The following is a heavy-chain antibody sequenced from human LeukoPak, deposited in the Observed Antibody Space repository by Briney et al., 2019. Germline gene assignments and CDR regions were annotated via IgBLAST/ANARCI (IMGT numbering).Heavy chain of an antibody. J-gene: IGHJ6*03. CDR3: AEDLVVVVAGYYYMDV. D-gene: IGHD2-15*01. CDR1: GFTFSSYA. CDR2: ISGSGGST. V-gene: IGHV3-23*01. Sequence: PGGSLRLSCAASGFTFSSYAMSWVRQAPGKGLEWVSAISGSGGSTYYADSVKGRFTISRDNSKNTLYLQMNSLRAEDTAVYYCAEDLVVVVAGYYYMDVWGKGTTVTASS.